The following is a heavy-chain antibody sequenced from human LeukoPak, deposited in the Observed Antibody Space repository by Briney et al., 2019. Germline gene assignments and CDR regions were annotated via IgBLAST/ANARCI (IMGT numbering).Heavy chain of an antibody. CDR3: ARDGGSGWFDY. Sequence: PSETLSLTCTVSGASISSYYWSWIRQPAGKGLEWIGRIDGSGNTNYNPSLKSRISVSVDTSKNQVSLKLSYVTAADTAVYYCARDGGSGWFDYWGPGTLVTVSS. CDR2: IDGSGNT. V-gene: IGHV4-4*07. J-gene: IGHJ4*02. D-gene: IGHD6-19*01. CDR1: GASISSYY.